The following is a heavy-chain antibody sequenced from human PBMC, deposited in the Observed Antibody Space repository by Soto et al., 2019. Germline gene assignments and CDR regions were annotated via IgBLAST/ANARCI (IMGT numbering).Heavy chain of an antibody. Sequence: VQLVESGGGLVQPGGSLRLSCAASGFTFSSYWMHWVRQAPGKGLVWVSRINSDGSSTSYADSVKGRFTISRDNAKNTLYLQMTRLRAEDTAVYDCARDLVGDYGDDDGYFYLWGRGTLVTVSS. D-gene: IGHD4-17*01. CDR2: INSDGSST. CDR1: GFTFSSYW. CDR3: ARDLVGDYGDDDGYFYL. J-gene: IGHJ2*01. V-gene: IGHV3-74*01.